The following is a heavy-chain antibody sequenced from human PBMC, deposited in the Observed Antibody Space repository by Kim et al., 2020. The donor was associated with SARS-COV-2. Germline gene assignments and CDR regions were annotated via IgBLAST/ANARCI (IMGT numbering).Heavy chain of an antibody. CDR3: ARATMIVVGADYFDY. CDR1: GFTFSSYA. Sequence: GGSLRLSCAASGFTFSSYAMNWVRQAPGKGLEWVSVISSDGSNKYYADSVKGRFTISRDNSKNTLYLQMNSLRAEDTAVYYCARATMIVVGADYFDYWG. V-gene: IGHV3-30*04. J-gene: IGHJ4*01. CDR2: ISSDGSNK. D-gene: IGHD3-22*01.